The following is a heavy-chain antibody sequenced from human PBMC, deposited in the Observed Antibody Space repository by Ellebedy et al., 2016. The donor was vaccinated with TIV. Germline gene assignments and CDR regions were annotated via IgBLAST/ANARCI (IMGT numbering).Heavy chain of an antibody. CDR2: IYYSGST. CDR1: GGSISSYY. D-gene: IGHD2-2*01. CDR3: ARQRSPAEAMIGY. Sequence: ESLKISXTVSGGSISSYYWSWIRQPPGKGLEWIGYIYYSGSTNYNPSLKSRVTISVDTSKNQFSLKLSSVTAADTAVYYCARQRSPAEAMIGYWGQGTLVTVAS. V-gene: IGHV4-59*08. J-gene: IGHJ4*02.